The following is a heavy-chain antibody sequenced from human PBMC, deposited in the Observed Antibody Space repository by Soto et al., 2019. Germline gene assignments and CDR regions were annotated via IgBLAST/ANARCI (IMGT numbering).Heavy chain of an antibody. V-gene: IGHV3-30-3*01. CDR1: GFTFSSYA. CDR2: ISYDGSNK. Sequence: GGSLRLSCAASGFTFSSYAMHWVRQAPGKGLEWVAVISYDGSNKYYADSVKGRFTISRDNSKNTLYLQMNSLRAEDTAVYYCARAVSTVAGSDYWGQGTLVTVS. CDR3: ARAVSTVAGSDY. J-gene: IGHJ4*02. D-gene: IGHD6-19*01.